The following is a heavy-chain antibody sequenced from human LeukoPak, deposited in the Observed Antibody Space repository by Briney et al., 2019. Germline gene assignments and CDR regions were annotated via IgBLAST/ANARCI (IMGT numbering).Heavy chain of an antibody. Sequence: PSETLSLTCTVSGGSISSYYWSWIRQPAGKGLEWIGRIYTSGVTHYNPSLDSRVTMSVDTSKNQFSLKLRSATAADTAMYYCAREWTGYCNGGSCPFHMDVWGKGTTVTVSS. CDR2: IYTSGVT. CDR3: AREWTGYCNGGSCPFHMDV. D-gene: IGHD2-15*01. V-gene: IGHV4-4*07. CDR1: GGSISSYY. J-gene: IGHJ6*03.